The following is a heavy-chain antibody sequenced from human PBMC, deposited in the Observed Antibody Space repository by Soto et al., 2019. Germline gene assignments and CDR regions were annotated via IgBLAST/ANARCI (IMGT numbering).Heavy chain of an antibody. CDR1: GFIFDNYA. CDR2: LSGSGSTA. J-gene: IGHJ4*02. CDR3: AKEQTAAPVNKFDY. D-gene: IGHD6-13*01. V-gene: IGHV3-23*01. Sequence: PVGSLRLSCAASGFIFDNYAMSWVRQAPGKGLEWVSALSGSGSTAYYADSVKGRFTISRDNSYNTLYLQMNSLRAEDTAVYYCAKEQTAAPVNKFDYWGQGTLVTVSS.